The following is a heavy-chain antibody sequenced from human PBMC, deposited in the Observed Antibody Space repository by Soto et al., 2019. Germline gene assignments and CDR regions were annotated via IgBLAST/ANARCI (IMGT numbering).Heavy chain of an antibody. Sequence: LSLTCGVYGGSFRNYYWIWVRQPPGKGLEWIGEVNHSGEATYNPPLHSRITISLDTSNNQFSLKMTSVTAADTAMNSCTRAERLPRSRFDPLGQGTQVTVGS. CDR2: VNHSGEA. CDR3: TRAERLPRSRFDP. J-gene: IGHJ5*02. V-gene: IGHV4-34*01. D-gene: IGHD6-25*01. CDR1: GGSFRNYY.